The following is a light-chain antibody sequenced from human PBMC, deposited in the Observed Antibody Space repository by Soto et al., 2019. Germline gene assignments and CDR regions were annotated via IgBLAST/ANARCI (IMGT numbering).Light chain of an antibody. J-gene: IGKJ4*01. CDR2: GAS. CDR1: QSVSSSY. Sequence: EIVLMQSPGTLSLSPGERATLSCRASQSVSSSYLAWYQQKPGQAPRLLIYGASSRATGIPDRFSGSGSGTDFTLTISRLEPEDFAVYYCQQYGTTFGGGTKVEIK. CDR3: QQYGTT. V-gene: IGKV3-20*01.